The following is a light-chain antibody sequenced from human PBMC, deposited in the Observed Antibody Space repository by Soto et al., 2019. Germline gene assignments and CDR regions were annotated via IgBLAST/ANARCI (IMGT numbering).Light chain of an antibody. CDR3: RHYINSQWT. V-gene: IGKV3-20*01. J-gene: IGKJ1*01. CDR2: AAS. CDR1: QSVSSTY. Sequence: EIVLTQSPGTLSLSAGERATLSCRPSQSVSSTYLDWHQQKPGQPPRLLIYAASSRATGIPDRFSGGASATDFTLTMSRLEPEDFAVYYCRHYINSQWTFGQGTKVEIK.